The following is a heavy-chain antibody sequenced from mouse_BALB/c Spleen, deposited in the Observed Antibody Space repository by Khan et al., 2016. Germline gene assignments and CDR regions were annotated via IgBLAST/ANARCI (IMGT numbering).Heavy chain of an antibody. J-gene: IGHJ4*01. CDR1: GFTFTDYY. V-gene: IGHV7-3*02. CDR3: VRYGSSPYYAMDY. Sequence: EVELVESGGGLVQPGGSLRLSCATSGFTFTDYYMSWVRQPPGKALEWLGFIRNKANGYTTEYSASVKGRFTISRDNSQSILYLQMNTLRAEDSATYYCVRYGSSPYYAMDYWGQGTSVTVSS. CDR2: IRNKANGYTT. D-gene: IGHD1-1*01.